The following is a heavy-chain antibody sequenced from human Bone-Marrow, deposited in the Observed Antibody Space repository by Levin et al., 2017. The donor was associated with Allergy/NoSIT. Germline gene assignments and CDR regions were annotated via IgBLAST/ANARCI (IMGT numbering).Heavy chain of an antibody. V-gene: IGHV3-30*18. Sequence: GESLKISCAASGFSFRSFGMHWVRQAPGKGLEWVAVISYDGNEKYYADSVRGRFTISRDNPKNTLSLQMNSLRTEDTAVYYCAKDVVFGTSSWALDYWGQGTLVTVSS. J-gene: IGHJ4*02. CDR2: ISYDGNEK. D-gene: IGHD6-13*01. CDR3: AKDVVFGTSSWALDY. CDR1: GFSFRSFG.